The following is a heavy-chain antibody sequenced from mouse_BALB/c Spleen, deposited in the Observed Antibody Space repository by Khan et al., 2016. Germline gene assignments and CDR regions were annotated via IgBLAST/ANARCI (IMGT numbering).Heavy chain of an antibody. D-gene: IGHD2-1*01. CDR2: NDPANGNT. CDR3: ASSRGDYGNYAWFAY. CDR1: GFNIKDTY. V-gene: IGHV14-3*02. Sequence: VQLQQSGAELVKPGASVKLSCTASGFNIKDTYMHWVKQRPEQGLEWIGRNDPANGNTKYDPKFQGKATITADTSSNTAYLQLSSLTSEDTAVYYCASSRGDYGNYAWFAYWGQGTLVTVSA. J-gene: IGHJ3*01.